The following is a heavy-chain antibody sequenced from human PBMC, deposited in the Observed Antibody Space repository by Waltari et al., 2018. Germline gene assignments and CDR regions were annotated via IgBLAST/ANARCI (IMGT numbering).Heavy chain of an antibody. D-gene: IGHD2-21*01. J-gene: IGHJ6*02. Sequence: QVQLVQSGAEVKKPGASVKVSCKASGYTFTGYYMHWVRQAPGQGLEWMGRINPNSGGTNYAQKLQGRVTMTRETSISTAYMELSRLRSDDTAVYYCARDAVIIYYYYYGMDVWGHGTTVTVSS. CDR3: ARDAVIIYYYYYGMDV. V-gene: IGHV1-2*06. CDR2: INPNSGGT. CDR1: GYTFTGYY.